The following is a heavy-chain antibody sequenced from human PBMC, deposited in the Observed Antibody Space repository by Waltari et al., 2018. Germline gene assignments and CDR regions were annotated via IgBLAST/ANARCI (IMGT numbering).Heavy chain of an antibody. D-gene: IGHD3-16*02. CDR1: GFTFNSYA. Sequence: EVQLVESGGGLVQPGGSLRLSCAASGFTFNSYAISWVRQAPGKGLEWFSALRASGDTIYYADSVKGRFTISRDNARNTVYLQMSSLSAEDTAVYYCARVWGSYRSFDYWGQGTLVTVSS. CDR3: ARVWGSYRSFDY. CDR2: LRASGDTI. J-gene: IGHJ4*02. V-gene: IGHV3-23*04.